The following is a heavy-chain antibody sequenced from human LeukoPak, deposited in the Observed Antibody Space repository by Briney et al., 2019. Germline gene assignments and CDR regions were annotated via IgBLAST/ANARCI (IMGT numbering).Heavy chain of an antibody. CDR1: GGSISSSSYY. CDR3: ARHGGGYGWRWYNWFDP. J-gene: IGHJ5*02. D-gene: IGHD4-23*01. V-gene: IGHV4-39*01. CDR2: IYYSGST. Sequence: SSETLSLTCTVSGGSISSSSYYWGWIRQPPGKGLEWIGSIYYSGSTYYNPSLKSRVTISVDTSKNQFSLKLSSVTAADTAVYYCARHGGGYGWRWYNWFDPWGQGTLVTVSS.